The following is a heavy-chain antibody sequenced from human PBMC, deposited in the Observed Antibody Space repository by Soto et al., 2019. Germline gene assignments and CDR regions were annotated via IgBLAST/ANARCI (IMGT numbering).Heavy chain of an antibody. CDR2: IWYDGSNK. J-gene: IGHJ3*02. CDR3: ARDQYYDILTGYYIEDAFDI. D-gene: IGHD3-9*01. CDR1: GFTFSSYG. Sequence: QVQLVESGGGVVQPGRSLRLSCAASGFTFSSYGMHWVRQAPGKGLEWVAVIWYDGSNKYYADAVKGRFTISRDNSTNPLYLQMNSLRAEDTAVYYCARDQYYDILTGYYIEDAFDIWGQGTMVTVSS. V-gene: IGHV3-33*01.